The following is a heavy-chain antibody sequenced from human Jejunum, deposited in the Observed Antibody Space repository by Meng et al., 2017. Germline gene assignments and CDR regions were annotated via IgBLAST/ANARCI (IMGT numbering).Heavy chain of an antibody. CDR2: FYGSGST. V-gene: IGHV4-4*07. Sequence: VQRQESGPGLIKPSETLSLTCTVSGDSISSYYWSWIRQPAGKGLEWIGRFYGSGSTNYNPSLESRVSMSRDTSKNQLSLNLRSVTAADTAVYYCARADYVRYFDLWGRGTLVTVSS. CDR1: GDSISSYY. CDR3: ARADYVRYFDL. D-gene: IGHD3-10*02. J-gene: IGHJ2*01.